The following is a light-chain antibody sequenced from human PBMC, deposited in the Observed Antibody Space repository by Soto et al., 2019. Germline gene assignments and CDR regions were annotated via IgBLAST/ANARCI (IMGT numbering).Light chain of an antibody. J-gene: IGLJ1*01. CDR3: SSYTSSREKV. CDR2: DVS. V-gene: IGLV2-14*01. Sequence: QSALTQPASVSGSPGQSITISCTGTRSDVGGYNYVSWYQQYPGKAPKLMIHDVSNRPSGVSDRFSGSKSGNTASLTISGLQAEAEADYYCSSYTSSREKVFGTGTKLTVL. CDR1: RSDVGGYNY.